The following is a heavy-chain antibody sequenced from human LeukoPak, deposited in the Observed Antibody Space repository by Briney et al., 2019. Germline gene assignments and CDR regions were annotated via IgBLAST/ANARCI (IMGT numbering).Heavy chain of an antibody. J-gene: IGHJ1*01. Sequence: ASVKVSCKASGYTFTGYYMHWVRQAPGQGLEWMGWINPNSGGTNYAQKFQGRVTMTRDTSISTAYMELSSLRSEDTAVYYCARGQYYYDSSGYYWHWGQGTLVTVSS. CDR3: ARGQYYYDSSGYYWH. CDR1: GYTFTGYY. CDR2: INPNSGGT. D-gene: IGHD3-22*01. V-gene: IGHV1-2*02.